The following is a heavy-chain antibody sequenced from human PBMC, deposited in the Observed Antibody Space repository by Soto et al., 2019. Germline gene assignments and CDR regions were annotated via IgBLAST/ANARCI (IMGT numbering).Heavy chain of an antibody. CDR1: GFTFNFYA. J-gene: IGHJ3*01. CDR2: ISVNGRT. V-gene: IGHV3-23*01. Sequence: PGGSLRLSCAASGFTFNFYAMAWVRQAPGKGLEWVSGISVNGRTNYADSVKGRFTISRDNSKNMVFLQMDTLRAEDTALYYCTKAGGWYYYDSSGPHDASNVGGKGTMVTVSS. CDR3: TKAGGWYYYDSSGPHDASNV. D-gene: IGHD3-22*01.